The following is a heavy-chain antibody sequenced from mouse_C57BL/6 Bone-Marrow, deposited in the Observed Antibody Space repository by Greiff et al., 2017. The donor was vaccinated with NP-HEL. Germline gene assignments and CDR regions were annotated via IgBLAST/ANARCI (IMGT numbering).Heavy chain of an antibody. CDR2: IWRGGST. CDR1: GFSLTSYG. Sequence: VHLVESGPGLVQPSQSLSITCTVSGFSLTSYGVHWVRQSPGKGLEWLGVIWRGGSTDYNAAFMSRLSITKDSSKSQVFFKMNSLQADDTAIYYCAKSGNSRYYYAMDYWGQGTSVTVSS. CDR3: AKSGNSRYYYAMDY. D-gene: IGHD1-1*01. J-gene: IGHJ4*01. V-gene: IGHV2-5*01.